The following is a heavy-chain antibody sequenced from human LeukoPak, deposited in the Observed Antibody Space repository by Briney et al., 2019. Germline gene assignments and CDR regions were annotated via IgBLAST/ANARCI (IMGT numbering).Heavy chain of an antibody. CDR1: GGTFSSYA. CDR3: AREYYYDSSGYSDAFDI. J-gene: IGHJ3*02. D-gene: IGHD3-22*01. Sequence: XVXXSCKASGGTFSSYAISWVGQAPGEGVEWMGGIITIFVTSNYPQKFHRIVTLTTHQSPRTAFMELSRLRSEDTAVYYCAREYYYDSSGYSDAFDIWGQGTMVTVSS. V-gene: IGHV1-69*05. CDR2: IITIFVTS.